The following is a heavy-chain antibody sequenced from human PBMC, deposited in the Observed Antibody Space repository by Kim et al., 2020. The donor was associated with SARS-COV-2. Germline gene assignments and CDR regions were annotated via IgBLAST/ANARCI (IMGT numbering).Heavy chain of an antibody. CDR2: ISYDGSNK. Sequence: GGSLRLPCAASGFTFSSYAMHWVRQAPGKGLEWVAVISYDGSNKYYADSVKGRFTISRDNSKNTLYLQMNSLRAEDTAVYYCASDRTGYTEIDAFDIWG. CDR3: ASDRTGYTEIDAFDI. CDR1: GFTFSSYA. J-gene: IGHJ3*02. V-gene: IGHV3-30*04. D-gene: IGHD3-9*01.